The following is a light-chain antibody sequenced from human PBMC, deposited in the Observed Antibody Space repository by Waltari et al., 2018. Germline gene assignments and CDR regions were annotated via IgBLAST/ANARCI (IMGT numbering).Light chain of an antibody. V-gene: IGLV1-40*01. CDR2: LNN. Sequence: QSVLTQPPSVSGAPGQRVTISCTGSSSNIGAGYDVQWYQQLPGTAPKLLIYLNNNRPSGVPDRFSGSKSGTSASLAITGLQAEDEADYYCQSYDSSLSASVFGGGTKLTVL. J-gene: IGLJ3*02. CDR3: QSYDSSLSASV. CDR1: SSNIGAGYD.